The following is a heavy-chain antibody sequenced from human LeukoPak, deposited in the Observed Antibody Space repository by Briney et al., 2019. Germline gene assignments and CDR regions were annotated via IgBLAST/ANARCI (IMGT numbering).Heavy chain of an antibody. CDR3: ARARTLYYYESSGHSNDY. V-gene: IGHV1-69*13. CDR2: IIPLFGAA. CDR1: GDTFSNSG. D-gene: IGHD3-22*01. J-gene: IGHJ4*02. Sequence: SVKVSCKASGDTFSNSGFSWVRQAPGLGLEWMGGIIPLFGAANTAQKFQGRVTITADESTSTAYMELSSLRSEDTAVYYGARARTLYYYESSGHSNDYWGQGTLVTVPS.